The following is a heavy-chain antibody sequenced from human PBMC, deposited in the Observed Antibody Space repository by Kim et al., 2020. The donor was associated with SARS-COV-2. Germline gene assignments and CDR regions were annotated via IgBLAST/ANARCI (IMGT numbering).Heavy chain of an antibody. CDR2: GEK. Sequence: GEKIYAQEFQGRVSMTEERSTDTAYMELSRLTSEDTAVYFCATGILGAFDVWGQGAMVTVSS. V-gene: IGHV1-24*01. J-gene: IGHJ3*01. D-gene: IGHD3-16*01. CDR3: ATGILGAFDV.